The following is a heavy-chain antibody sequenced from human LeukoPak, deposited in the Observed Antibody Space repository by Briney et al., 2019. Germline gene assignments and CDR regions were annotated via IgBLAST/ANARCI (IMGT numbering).Heavy chain of an antibody. Sequence: GGSLRLSCAASGFTFSDYYMSWIRQAPGKGLEWVSYISSSGSTIYYADSVKGRFTISRDNAKNSLYLQMNSLRAEDTAVYYCARDEWQLVLDYYYYYMDVRGKGTTVTVSS. CDR3: ARDEWQLVLDYYYYYMDV. CDR1: GFTFSDYY. CDR2: ISSSGSTI. D-gene: IGHD6-6*01. J-gene: IGHJ6*03. V-gene: IGHV3-11*01.